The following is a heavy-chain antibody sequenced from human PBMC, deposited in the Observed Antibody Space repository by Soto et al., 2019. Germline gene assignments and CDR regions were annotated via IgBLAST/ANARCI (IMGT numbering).Heavy chain of an antibody. CDR2: ISGGGGPT. CDR3: AKVSRFLDSGLI. CDR1: GFTFSTYA. Sequence: EVQLLESGGGLVQPGGSLRLSCTASGFTFSTYAMTWVRQAPGKGLEWVSAISGGGGPTYYADSVKGRFTISRDNSKNTLYLQMNSLRAHDTAVYYCAKVSRFLDSGLIWGQGTLVTVSS. V-gene: IGHV3-23*01. J-gene: IGHJ3*02. D-gene: IGHD3-10*01.